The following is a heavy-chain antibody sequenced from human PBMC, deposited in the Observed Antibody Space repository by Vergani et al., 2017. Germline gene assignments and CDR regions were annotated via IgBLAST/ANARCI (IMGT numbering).Heavy chain of an antibody. Sequence: VQLVESGGGLVKPGGSLRLSCAASGFTFSSYAMHWVRQAPGKGLEWVAVISYDGSNKYYADSVKGRFTISRDNSKNTLYLQMNSLRAEDTAVYYCAREPEGYCTNGVCHGMDVWGKGTTVTVSS. J-gene: IGHJ6*04. V-gene: IGHV3-30-3*01. CDR1: GFTFSSYA. CDR3: AREPEGYCTNGVCHGMDV. D-gene: IGHD2-8*01. CDR2: ISYDGSNK.